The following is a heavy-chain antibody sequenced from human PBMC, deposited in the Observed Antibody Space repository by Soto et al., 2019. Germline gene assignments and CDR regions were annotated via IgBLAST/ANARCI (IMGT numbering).Heavy chain of an antibody. CDR3: ARYIVGATSPFGY. CDR2: ISSSGSTI. CDR1: GFTFSSYE. J-gene: IGHJ4*02. D-gene: IGHD1-26*01. Sequence: EVQLVESGGGLVQPGGSLRLSCAASGFTFSSYEMNWVRQAPGKGLEWVSYISSSGSTIYYADSVKGRFTISRHNAKYSLYLQMNSLRAEDTAVYYCARYIVGATSPFGYWGQGTLVTVSS. V-gene: IGHV3-48*03.